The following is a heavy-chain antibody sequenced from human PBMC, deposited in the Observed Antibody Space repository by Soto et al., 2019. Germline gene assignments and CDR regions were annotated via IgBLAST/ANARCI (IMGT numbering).Heavy chain of an antibody. Sequence: GGSLRLSCAASGFSFSSDSMGWVRQAPGKGLEWVSSISSSGSFMNYADSVKGRFTISRDNAKNSLYLQMSGLKDEDTAVYYCARDPHTRTTLDWAASWGQGTLVTVSS. CDR1: GFSFSSDS. D-gene: IGHD1-7*01. J-gene: IGHJ4*02. CDR3: ARDPHTRTTLDWAAS. CDR2: ISSSGSFM. V-gene: IGHV3-21*01.